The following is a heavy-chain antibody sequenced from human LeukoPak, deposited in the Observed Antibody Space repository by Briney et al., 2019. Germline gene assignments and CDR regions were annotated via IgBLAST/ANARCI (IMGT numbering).Heavy chain of an antibody. CDR1: GFTFSSYS. D-gene: IGHD3-22*01. CDR2: LSGSGGST. CDR3: AKDLAYYDSSGFSI. Sequence: GGSLRLSCAASGFTFSSYSMNWVRQAPGKGLEWVSTLSGSGGSTYYADSVKGRFTISRDNSKNTLYLQMNSLRAEDTAVYYCAKDLAYYDSSGFSIWGQGTMVTVSP. V-gene: IGHV3-23*01. J-gene: IGHJ3*02.